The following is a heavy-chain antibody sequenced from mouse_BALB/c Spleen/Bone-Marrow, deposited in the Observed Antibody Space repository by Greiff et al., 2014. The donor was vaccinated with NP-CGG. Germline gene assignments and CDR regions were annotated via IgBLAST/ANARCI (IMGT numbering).Heavy chain of an antibody. CDR1: GFNIKDTY. CDR3: AREATYAMDY. D-gene: IGHD3-2*02. J-gene: IGHJ4*01. CDR2: IDPANGNT. V-gene: IGHV14-3*02. Sequence: EVQGVESGAELVKPGASVKLSCTASGFNIKDTYMHWVKQRPEQGLEWIGRIDPANGNTKSDPKFQGKATITADTSSVTAYLQLSSLTSEDTAVYYCAREATYAMDYWGQGTSVTVSS.